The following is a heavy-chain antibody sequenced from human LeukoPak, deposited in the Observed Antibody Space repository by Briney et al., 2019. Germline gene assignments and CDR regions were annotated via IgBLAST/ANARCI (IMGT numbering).Heavy chain of an antibody. J-gene: IGHJ5*02. V-gene: IGHV3-23*01. CDR3: AKRLTGWQQLVAGGWFDP. D-gene: IGHD6-13*01. CDR1: GFTFSSYA. Sequence: GGSLRLSCAASGFTFSSYAMSWVRQAPGKGLEWVSAISGSGGSTYYADSVKGRFTISRDKSKNTLYLQMNSLRAEDTAVYYCAKRLTGWQQLVAGGWFDPWGQGTLVTVSS. CDR2: ISGSGGST.